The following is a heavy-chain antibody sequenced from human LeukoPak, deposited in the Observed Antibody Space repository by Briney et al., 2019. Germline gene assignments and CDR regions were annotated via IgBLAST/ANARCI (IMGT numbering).Heavy chain of an antibody. V-gene: IGHV3-11*01. CDR3: ARRGYDFWSGYSLDY. J-gene: IGHJ4*02. D-gene: IGHD3-3*01. CDR2: ISSSGSTI. CDR1: GFTFSDYY. Sequence: RGSLRLSCAASGFTFSDYYMSWIRQAPGKGLEWVSYISSSGSTIYYADSVKGRFTISRDNAKNSLYLQMNSLRAEDTAVYYCARRGYDFWSGYSLDYWGQGTLVTVSS.